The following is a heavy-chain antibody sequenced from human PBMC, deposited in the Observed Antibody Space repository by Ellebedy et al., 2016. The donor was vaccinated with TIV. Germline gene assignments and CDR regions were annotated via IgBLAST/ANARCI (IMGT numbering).Heavy chain of an antibody. CDR1: GFTFSSFG. D-gene: IGHD4-17*01. CDR3: ARDPTARSTVTGLGDY. Sequence: PGGSLRLSCAASGFTFSSFGMNWVRQAPGKGLEWVSYISSASSTIYYAGSVRGRFTVSRDNAKDSLYLQMNSLRAEDTAVYYCARDPTARSTVTGLGDYWGQGTLVTVSS. J-gene: IGHJ4*02. V-gene: IGHV3-48*04. CDR2: ISSASSTI.